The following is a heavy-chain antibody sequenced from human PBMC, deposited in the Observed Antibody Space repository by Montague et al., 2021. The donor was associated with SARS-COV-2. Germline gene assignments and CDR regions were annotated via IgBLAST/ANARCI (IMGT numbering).Heavy chain of an antibody. CDR2: ISWNSGNI. Sequence: SLRLSCAASGFTFNEYATRWVRQAPGKGLEWVSGISWNSGNIDYADSVKGRFTISRDNAKSSLYLQMASLRPEDTAVYYCAKDSDYFGWGSSTWTNWGQGPL. CDR3: AKDSDYFGWGSSTWTN. J-gene: IGHJ4*02. CDR1: GFTFNEYA. V-gene: IGHV3-9*01. D-gene: IGHD3-10*01.